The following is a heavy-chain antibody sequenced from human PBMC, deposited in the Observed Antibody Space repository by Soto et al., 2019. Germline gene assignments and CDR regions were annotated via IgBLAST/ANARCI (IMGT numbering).Heavy chain of an antibody. J-gene: IGHJ6*02. CDR2: ISYDGSNK. CDR1: GFTFSSYG. Sequence: PGGSLRLSCAASGFTFSSYGMHWVRQAPGKGLEWVAVISYDGSNKYYADSVKGRFTISRDNSKNTLYLQMNSLRAEDTAVYYCAKDSSSTSSYYYYYGMDVWGQGTTVTVSS. D-gene: IGHD2-2*01. CDR3: AKDSSSTSSYYYYYGMDV. V-gene: IGHV3-30*18.